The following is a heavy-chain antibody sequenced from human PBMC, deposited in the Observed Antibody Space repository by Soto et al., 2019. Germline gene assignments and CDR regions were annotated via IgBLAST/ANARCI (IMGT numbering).Heavy chain of an antibody. CDR3: ARLGEYYQSLDP. D-gene: IGHD2-2*01. CDR1: GFTFSSYG. J-gene: IGHJ5*02. Sequence: GGSLRLSSAASGFTFSSYGMHWIRQAPGKGLEWVAVIWYDGSNKFYADSVKGRFTISRDNSKNTLYLQMNSLRAEDTAVYYCARLGEYYQSLDPWGPGTLVTVSS. CDR2: IWYDGSNK. V-gene: IGHV3-33*01.